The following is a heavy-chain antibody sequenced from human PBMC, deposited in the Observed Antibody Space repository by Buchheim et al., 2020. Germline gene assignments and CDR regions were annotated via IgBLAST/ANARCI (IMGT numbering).Heavy chain of an antibody. Sequence: QVQLQESGPGLVKPSETLSLTCTVSGGSINSYYWTWIRQSPGKGLEWIGYVYYSGNTDYNPSLKSRVTISVDTSKDQFSLKLNSVTAADTAVYYCARHALLEVTTYAAWFFDYWGQGIL. CDR3: ARHALLEVTTYAAWFFDY. V-gene: IGHV4-59*08. D-gene: IGHD1/OR15-1a*01. CDR1: GGSINSYY. J-gene: IGHJ4*02. CDR2: VYYSGNT.